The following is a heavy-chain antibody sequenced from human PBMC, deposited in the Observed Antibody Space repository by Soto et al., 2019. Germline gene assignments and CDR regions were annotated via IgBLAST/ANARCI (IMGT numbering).Heavy chain of an antibody. V-gene: IGHV4-59*01. Sequence: QVQLQESGPGLVKPSETLSLTCTVSGGSISSYYWSWIRQPPGKGLEWIGYIYYSGSTNYNPSLRSRVTISVATSKNQSSLTPSSVTAADTAVYYCARTRIAVAVSLDYWGQGTLVTVSS. CDR3: ARTRIAVAVSLDY. J-gene: IGHJ4*02. CDR2: IYYSGST. D-gene: IGHD6-19*01. CDR1: GGSISSYY.